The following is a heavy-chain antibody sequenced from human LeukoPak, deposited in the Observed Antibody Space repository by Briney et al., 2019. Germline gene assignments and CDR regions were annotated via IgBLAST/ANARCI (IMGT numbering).Heavy chain of an antibody. CDR1: GFTFGNYW. Sequence: GGSLRLSCAASGFTFGNYWINWVRPAPGKGLVRVSRVHSDGTITNYADSVKGRFSISRDSATNTLYLQMSSLRSEDTAVYYCAREQEDCTGTTCYRAFDVWGQGTMVTVSS. CDR2: VHSDGTIT. V-gene: IGHV3-74*01. J-gene: IGHJ3*01. D-gene: IGHD2-2*01. CDR3: AREQEDCTGTTCYRAFDV.